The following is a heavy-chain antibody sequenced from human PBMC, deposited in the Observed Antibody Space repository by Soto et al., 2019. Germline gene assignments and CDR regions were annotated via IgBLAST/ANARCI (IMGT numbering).Heavy chain of an antibody. D-gene: IGHD3-9*01. J-gene: IGHJ5*02. CDR1: GVSISRKSDY. CDR3: ARQGVLTGYYMRPTWIDP. V-gene: IGHV4-39*01. Sequence: QLQLQESGPGLVKSSETVSLTCTVSGVSISRKSDYWGWIRQSPGKGIEWLGSILYSGSTYYNPSLRIRVTLSIDKSQNQFSLRLRSVTAADTAVYYCARQGVLTGYYMRPTWIDPWGQGTLVTVSS. CDR2: ILYSGST.